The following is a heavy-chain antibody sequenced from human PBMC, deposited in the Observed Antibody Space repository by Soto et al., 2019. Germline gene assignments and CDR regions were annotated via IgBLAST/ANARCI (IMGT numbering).Heavy chain of an antibody. Sequence: PRGSLRLSCAASGFTFSDHYMDWVRQAPGKGLEWVGRVRSKANSGTAEYAAPVKGRFTVSRDDSKDIVYLQMNSLKIEDTGVYYCTTDSRTTLPEIRFDYWGHGTQVTVSS. CDR2: VRSKANSGTA. CDR3: TTDSRTTLPEIRFDY. V-gene: IGHV3-72*01. D-gene: IGHD1-26*01. CDR1: GFTFSDHY. J-gene: IGHJ4*01.